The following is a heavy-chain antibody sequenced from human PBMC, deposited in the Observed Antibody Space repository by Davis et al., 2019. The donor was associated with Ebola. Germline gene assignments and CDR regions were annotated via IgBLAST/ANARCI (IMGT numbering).Heavy chain of an antibody. CDR2: IKQDGSEK. CDR1: GFTFSSYW. V-gene: IGHV3-7*01. Sequence: GESLKISCAASGFTFSSYWMSWVRQAPGKGLEWVANIKQDGSEKYYVDSVKGRFTISRDHAKNSLYLQMNSLRAEDTAVYYCARVGWEPDGTFGYWGQGTLVTVSS. J-gene: IGHJ4*02. CDR3: ARVGWEPDGTFGY. D-gene: IGHD1-26*01.